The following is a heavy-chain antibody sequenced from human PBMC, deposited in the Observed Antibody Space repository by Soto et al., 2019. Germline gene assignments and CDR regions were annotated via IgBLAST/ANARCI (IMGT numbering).Heavy chain of an antibody. CDR1: GLTFSSFW. CDR3: TRDMSGPRDY. Sequence: GGSMRLSCTASGLTFSSFWMHWVRQVPGKGLVWVSHINTDGSYTSDADSVKGRFTISRDNAKNTLYLQMNSLRVEDTAVYYCTRDMSGPRDYWGQGTLVTVSS. CDR2: INTDGSYT. V-gene: IGHV3-74*01. J-gene: IGHJ4*02. D-gene: IGHD3-10*02.